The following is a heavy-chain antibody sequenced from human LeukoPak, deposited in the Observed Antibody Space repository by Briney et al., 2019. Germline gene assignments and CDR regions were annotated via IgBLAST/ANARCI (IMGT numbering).Heavy chain of an antibody. CDR2: ISYDGPNK. Sequence: GGSLRLSCAAFGFTFSSYGMHWVRQAPGKGLEWVAVISYDGPNKYYADSVKGRFTISRDDSKSTLYLQMNSLRAEDTAVYCCAKEKLPSGYSFLIDFWGQGTLVTVSS. D-gene: IGHD5-18*01. CDR1: GFTFSSYG. V-gene: IGHV3-30*18. CDR3: AKEKLPSGYSFLIDF. J-gene: IGHJ4*02.